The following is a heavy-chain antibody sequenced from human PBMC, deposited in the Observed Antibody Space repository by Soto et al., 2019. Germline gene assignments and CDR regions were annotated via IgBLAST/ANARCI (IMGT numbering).Heavy chain of an antibody. CDR1: GGSISSSSYY. D-gene: IGHD6-13*01. CDR3: ARGYSSSWYVSYYYYYGMDV. V-gene: IGHV4-39*01. CDR2: IYYSGST. Sequence: SETLSLTCTVSGGSISSSSYYWGWIRQPPGKGLEWIGSIYYSGSTYYNPSLKSRVTISVDTSKNQFSLKLSSVTAADTAVYYCARGYSSSWYVSYYYYYGMDVWGQGTTVTVSS. J-gene: IGHJ6*02.